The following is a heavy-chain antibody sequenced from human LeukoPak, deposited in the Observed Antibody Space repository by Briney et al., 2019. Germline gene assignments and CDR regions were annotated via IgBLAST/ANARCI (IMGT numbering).Heavy chain of an antibody. J-gene: IGHJ4*02. CDR3: ARLSLSTVTTFDY. D-gene: IGHD4-17*01. CDR2: IYYSGST. Sequence: SETLSLTCTVSGGSISSSSYYWGWIRQPPGKGLEWIGSIYYSGSTYYNPSLKSRVTISVDTSKNQFSLKLSSVTAADTAVYYCARLSLSTVTTFDYWGQGTLATVSS. CDR1: GGSISSSSYY. V-gene: IGHV4-39*07.